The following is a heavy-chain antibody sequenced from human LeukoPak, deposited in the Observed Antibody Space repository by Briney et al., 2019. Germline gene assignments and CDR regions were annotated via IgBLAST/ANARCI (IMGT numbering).Heavy chain of an antibody. CDR1: GGSISSGSYY. J-gene: IGHJ5*02. CDR3: ARGYYDSSGYYNWFDP. D-gene: IGHD3-22*01. Sequence: SETLSLTCTVSGGSISSGSYYWSWIRQPPGKGLEWIGYIYYSGSTNYNPSLKSRVTISVDTSKNQFSLKLSSVTAADTAVYYCARGYYDSSGYYNWFDPWGQGTLVTVSS. V-gene: IGHV4-61*01. CDR2: IYYSGST.